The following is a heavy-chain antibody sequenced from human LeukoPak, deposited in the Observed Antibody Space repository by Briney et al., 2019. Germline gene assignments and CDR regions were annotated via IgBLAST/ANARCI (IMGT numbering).Heavy chain of an antibody. V-gene: IGHV4-59*01. CDR1: GGSISSYY. CDR2: IYYSGST. CDR3: ARYGGLWSGYFGHDY. Sequence: SETLSLTCTVSGGSISSYYWSWIRQPPGKGLEWIGYIYYSGSTNYNPSLKSRVTISVDTSKNQFSLKLSSVTAADTAVYYCARYGGLWSGYFGHDYWDQGTLVTVSS. D-gene: IGHD3-3*01. J-gene: IGHJ4*02.